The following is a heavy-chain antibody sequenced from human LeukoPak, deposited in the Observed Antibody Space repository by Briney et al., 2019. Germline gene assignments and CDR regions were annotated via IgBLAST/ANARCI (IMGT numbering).Heavy chain of an antibody. CDR1: GFIFDDFG. CDR2: INWNGDIT. Sequence: GGSLRLSCAASGFIFDDFGMTWVRQAPGKGLEWVSSINWNGDITPYADSVKGRFTISRDNAKNALYLQMNSLRPEDTALYFCTRDETGIDYWGQGSLVTVSS. D-gene: IGHD1-1*01. J-gene: IGHJ4*02. CDR3: TRDETGIDY. V-gene: IGHV3-20*04.